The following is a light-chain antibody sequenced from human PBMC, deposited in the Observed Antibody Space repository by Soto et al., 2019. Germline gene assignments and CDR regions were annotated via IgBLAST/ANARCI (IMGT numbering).Light chain of an antibody. CDR2: DDN. J-gene: IGLJ2*01. CDR1: SSNIGGNS. V-gene: IGLV1-51*01. CDR3: GTWDTSLSGVV. Sequence: QSVMTQPPSVSAAPGQKVTISCSGSSSNIGGNSVSWYQQLPGTAPKLLIYDDNKRPSGIPDRFSGSKSGSSATLGITGLQTGDEADYYCGTWDTSLSGVVFGGGTKLTVL.